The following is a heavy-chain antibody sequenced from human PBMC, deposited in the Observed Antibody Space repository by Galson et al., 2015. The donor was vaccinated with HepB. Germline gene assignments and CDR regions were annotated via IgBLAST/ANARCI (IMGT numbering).Heavy chain of an antibody. CDR3: TAGVNSVDY. J-gene: IGHJ4*02. V-gene: IGHV3-73*01. Sequence: SLRLSCAGSGFIFSGSGLHWVRQASGKGLEWVGRIRSRSKNYATQYGVSVKGRFTISRDDSKNTAYLQMNSLKTDDTAVYYCTAGVNSVDYWGQGTLVTVSS. CDR2: IRSRSKNYAT. D-gene: IGHD4-23*01. CDR1: GFIFSGSG.